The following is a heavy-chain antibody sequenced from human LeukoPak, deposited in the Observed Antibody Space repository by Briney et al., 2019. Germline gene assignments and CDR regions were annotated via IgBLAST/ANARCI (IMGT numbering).Heavy chain of an antibody. V-gene: IGHV3-23*01. CDR2: ISGRGGST. CDR3: AKEAGSGWTIFDY. D-gene: IGHD6-19*01. CDR1: GFTFNSYA. J-gene: IGHJ4*02. Sequence: GGSLRLSCAASGFTFNSYAMSWVRQAPGKGLEWVSAISGRGGSTFYADSVKGRFTISRDNSKNTLYLQMNSLRGEDTAVYYCAKEAGSGWTIFDYWGQGTLVTVSS.